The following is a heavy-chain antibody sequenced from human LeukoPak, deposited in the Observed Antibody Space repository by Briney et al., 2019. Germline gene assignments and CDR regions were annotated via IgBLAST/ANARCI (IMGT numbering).Heavy chain of an antibody. Sequence: ASVKVSCKASGYTFTSYDINWVRQATGQGLEWMGWMNPNSGNTGYAQKFRGRVTMTRNTSISTAYMELSSLRSEDTAVYYCARVAPGSRYFDWLLQGFHQTTPKGNYYFDYWGQGTLVTVSS. V-gene: IGHV1-8*01. CDR1: GYTFTSYD. J-gene: IGHJ4*02. CDR2: MNPNSGNT. D-gene: IGHD3-9*01. CDR3: ARVAPGSRYFDWLLQGFHQTTPKGNYYFDY.